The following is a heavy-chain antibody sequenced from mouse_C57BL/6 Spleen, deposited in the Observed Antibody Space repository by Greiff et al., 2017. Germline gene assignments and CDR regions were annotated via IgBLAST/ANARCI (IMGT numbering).Heavy chain of an antibody. Sequence: QVQLQQPGAELVKPGASVKLSCKASGYTFTSYWMQWVKQRPGQGLEWIGEIDPSDSNTNYNQKFKGKATLTVDTSSSTANMQLSSLTSEDSAVYYCARSRQLKLQGFAYWGQGTLVTVSA. V-gene: IGHV1-50*01. CDR3: ARSRQLKLQGFAY. CDR2: IDPSDSNT. D-gene: IGHD3-2*02. CDR1: GYTFTSYW. J-gene: IGHJ3*01.